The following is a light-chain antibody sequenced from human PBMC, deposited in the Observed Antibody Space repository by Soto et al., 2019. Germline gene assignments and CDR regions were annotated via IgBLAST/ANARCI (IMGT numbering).Light chain of an antibody. CDR1: SSNIGVNT. V-gene: IGLV1-44*01. CDR3: AAWDDNMSGGHYI. Sequence: QSVLTQTPSASGTPGQRGTISCSGSSSNIGVNTVNWYQHVPGTAPTLVIYSNNQRPSGVPDRFSGSRSGTSASLAISGLQSEDEADYYCAAWDDNMSGGHYIFGTGTKLTVL. J-gene: IGLJ1*01. CDR2: SNN.